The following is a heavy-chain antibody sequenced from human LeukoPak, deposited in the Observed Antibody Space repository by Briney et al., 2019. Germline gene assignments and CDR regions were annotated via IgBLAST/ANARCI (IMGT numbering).Heavy chain of an antibody. CDR2: ISGSGGST. Sequence: GGSLRLSCVVSGFTFSSYAMSWVRQAPGKGLEWVSGISGSGGSTYYADSVKSRFTISRDNTKNTLYLQMNSLRAEDTAVYYCAKDRHAPGRYCSSTSCFPFDSWGQGTLVTVSS. D-gene: IGHD2-2*01. CDR1: GFTFSSYA. V-gene: IGHV3-23*01. CDR3: AKDRHAPGRYCSSTSCFPFDS. J-gene: IGHJ5*01.